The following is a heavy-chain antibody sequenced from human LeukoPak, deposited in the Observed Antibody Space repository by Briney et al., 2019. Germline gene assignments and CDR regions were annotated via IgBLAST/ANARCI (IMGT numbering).Heavy chain of an antibody. Sequence: GASVKVSCKASGYTFTSYGISWVRQAPGQGLEWMARISAYNGNTNYAQKLQGRVTITRDTSASTAYMELSSLRSEDTAVYYCARDHDSSGYSLNCWGQGTLVTVSS. CDR3: ARDHDSSGYSLNC. V-gene: IGHV1-18*01. CDR2: ISAYNGNT. J-gene: IGHJ4*02. CDR1: GYTFTSYG. D-gene: IGHD3-22*01.